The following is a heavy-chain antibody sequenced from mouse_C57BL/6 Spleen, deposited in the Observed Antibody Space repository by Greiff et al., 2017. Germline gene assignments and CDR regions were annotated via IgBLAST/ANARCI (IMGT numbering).Heavy chain of an antibody. Sequence: EVKLVESGGGLVKPGGSLKLSCAASGFTFSDYGMHWVRQAPEQGLEWVAYISSGSSTIYYADTVKGRFTISRDNARNTLFLQMTSLRSEDTAMYYWARGEGYYGYGGDYWGQGTALTVSS. D-gene: IGHD2-2*01. CDR3: ARGEGYYGYGGDY. CDR2: ISSGSSTI. CDR1: GFTFSDYG. V-gene: IGHV5-17*01. J-gene: IGHJ2*01.